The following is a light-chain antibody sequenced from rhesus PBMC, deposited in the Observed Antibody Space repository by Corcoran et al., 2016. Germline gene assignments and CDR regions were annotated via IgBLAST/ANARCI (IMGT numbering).Light chain of an antibody. Sequence: DIVMTQNPLSLSVTPGESASISCRSSQSLLHSNGYTYLYWYLQKPGPSPPLLVTFASYRASGGPDRCSGSGSGIHFIIEISRVEAEDVGLYYCMQGTHVPFTFGPGTKLDI. J-gene: IGKJ3*01. CDR2: FAS. CDR3: MQGTHVPFT. V-gene: IGKV2-91*01. CDR1: QSLLHSNGYTY.